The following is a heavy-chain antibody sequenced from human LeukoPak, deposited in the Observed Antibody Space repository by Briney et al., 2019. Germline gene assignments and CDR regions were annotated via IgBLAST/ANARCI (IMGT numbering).Heavy chain of an antibody. V-gene: IGHV3-21*01. J-gene: IGHJ2*01. Sequence: GGSLRLSCAASGFTFSSYSMNWVRQAPGKGLEWVSSISSSSSYIYYADSVKGRFTISRDNAKNSLYLQMNSLRAEDTAVYYCARDLQQLEYWYFDLWGRGTLVTVSS. D-gene: IGHD6-13*01. CDR3: ARDLQQLEYWYFDL. CDR2: ISSSSSYI. CDR1: GFTFSSYS.